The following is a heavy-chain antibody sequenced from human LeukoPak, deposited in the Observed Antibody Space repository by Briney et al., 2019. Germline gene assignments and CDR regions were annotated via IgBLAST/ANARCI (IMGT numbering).Heavy chain of an antibody. CDR3: ARGHSDLDY. Sequence: GASVKVSCKASGYTFTGYYLHWVRQAPGQGLEWMGWNDPNSGGTNYAQRFQGRVTMTRDTSISTAYMELSRLRSDDTAVYYCARGHSDLDYWGQGTLVTVSS. D-gene: IGHD2-21*02. CDR2: NDPNSGGT. CDR1: GYTFTGYY. J-gene: IGHJ4*02. V-gene: IGHV1-2*02.